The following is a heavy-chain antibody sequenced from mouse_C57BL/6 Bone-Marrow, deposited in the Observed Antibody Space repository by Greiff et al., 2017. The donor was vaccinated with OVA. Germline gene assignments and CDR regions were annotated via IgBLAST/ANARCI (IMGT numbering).Heavy chain of an antibody. J-gene: IGHJ1*03. V-gene: IGHV1-22*01. Sequence: EVQLQQSGPELVKPGASVKMSCKASGYTFTDYNMHWVKQSHGQSLEWIGYINPNNGGTSYNQKFKGKATLTVNKSSSTAYMELRSLTSEDSAVYYCARGLYYGSSYWYFDVWGTGTTVTVSS. CDR3: ARGLYYGSSYWYFDV. CDR2: INPNNGGT. CDR1: GYTFTDYN. D-gene: IGHD1-1*01.